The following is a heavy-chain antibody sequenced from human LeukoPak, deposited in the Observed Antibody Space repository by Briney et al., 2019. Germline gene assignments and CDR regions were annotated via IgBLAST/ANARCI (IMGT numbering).Heavy chain of an antibody. Sequence: ASVKVSCKASGYTFTSYGISWVRQAPGQGLEWMGWISAYNGNTNYAQKLQGRVTMTTDTSTSTAYMELRSLRSDDTAVYYCATAPAIFGVVKYFDYWGQGTLVTVSS. CDR2: ISAYNGNT. D-gene: IGHD3-3*01. V-gene: IGHV1-18*01. CDR3: ATAPAIFGVVKYFDY. CDR1: GYTFTSYG. J-gene: IGHJ4*02.